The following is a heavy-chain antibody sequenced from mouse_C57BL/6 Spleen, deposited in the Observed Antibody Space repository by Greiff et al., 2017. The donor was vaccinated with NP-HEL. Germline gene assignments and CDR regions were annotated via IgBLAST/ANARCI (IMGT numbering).Heavy chain of an antibody. V-gene: IGHV5-9*01. CDR1: GFTFSSYT. CDR2: ISGGGGNT. D-gene: IGHD2-4*01. J-gene: IGHJ3*01. CDR3: ARHDYDGALFAY. Sequence: EVKLVESGGGLVKPGGSLKLSCAASGFTFSSYTMSWVRQTPEKRLEWVATISGGGGNTYYPDSVKGRFTISRDNAKNTLYLQMSSLRSEDTALYYCARHDYDGALFAYWGQVTLVTVSA.